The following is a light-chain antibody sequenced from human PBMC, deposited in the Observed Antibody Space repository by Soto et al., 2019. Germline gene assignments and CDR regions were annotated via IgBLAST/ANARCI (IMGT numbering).Light chain of an antibody. V-gene: IGKV1-27*01. J-gene: IGKJ4*01. CDR2: GAS. CDR1: QSINNY. Sequence: DIQMTQSPSSLSASVGDRVTITCRASQSINNYLAWYQQKPGKVPQLLIFGASTLQSGVPSRFSGSGSGTDFALTINSLQPEDVATYYCQKYDRAPLTFGGGTKVEIK. CDR3: QKYDRAPLT.